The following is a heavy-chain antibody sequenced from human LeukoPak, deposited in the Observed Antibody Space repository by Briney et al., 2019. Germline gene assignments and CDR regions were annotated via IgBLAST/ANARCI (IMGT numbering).Heavy chain of an antibody. CDR3: ARVNGGYSYGLDY. J-gene: IGHJ4*02. CDR1: GFTFSSYG. D-gene: IGHD5-18*01. Sequence: GGSLRLSCAASGFTFSSYGMSWVRQAPGKGLEWVSAISGSGGSTYYADSVKGRFTISRDNSKNTLYLQMGSLRAEDMAVYYCARVNGGYSYGLDYWGQGTLVTVSS. V-gene: IGHV3-23*01. CDR2: ISGSGGST.